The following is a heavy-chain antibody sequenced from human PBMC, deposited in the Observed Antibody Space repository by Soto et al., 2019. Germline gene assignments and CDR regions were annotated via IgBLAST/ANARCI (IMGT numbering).Heavy chain of an antibody. CDR2: INAGNGNT. D-gene: IGHD3-10*01. CDR1: GYTFTSYA. V-gene: IGHV1-3*01. CDR3: ARTDYYYLDY. Sequence: QVQLVQSGAEVKKPGASVKVSCKAAGYTFTSYAMHWVRQAPGQRLEWMGWINAGNGNTKYSQTFQGRVNITRDTSASTADMELSSLRAEDTAVYYWARTDYYYLDYWGQGTLVTVSS. J-gene: IGHJ4*02.